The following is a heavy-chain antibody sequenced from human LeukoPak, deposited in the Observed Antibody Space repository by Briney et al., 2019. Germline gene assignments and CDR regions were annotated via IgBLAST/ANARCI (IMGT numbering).Heavy chain of an antibody. Sequence: PGGSLRLSCAASGFTFSSYAMHWVRQAPGKGLEYVSATSSNGGSTYYANSVKGRFTISRDNSKNTLYLQMGSLRAEDMAVYYCARLGSGELDIDYWGQGTLVTVSS. V-gene: IGHV3-64*01. CDR3: ARLGSGELDIDY. D-gene: IGHD1-26*01. CDR1: GFTFSSYA. J-gene: IGHJ4*02. CDR2: TSSNGGST.